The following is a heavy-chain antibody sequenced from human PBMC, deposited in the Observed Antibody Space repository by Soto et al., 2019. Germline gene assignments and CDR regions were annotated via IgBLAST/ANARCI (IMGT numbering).Heavy chain of an antibody. CDR1: GFTFSSYW. CDR2: IKQDGSEK. J-gene: IGHJ4*02. V-gene: IGHV3-7*01. D-gene: IGHD3-10*01. Sequence: EVQLVKSGGGLVQPGGSLRLSCAASGFTFSSYWMSWVRQAPGKGLEWVANIKQDGSEKYYVDSVKGRFTISRDNAKNSLYLQMSSLRAEDTAVYYCARGTYYYGSGSFGVDYWGQGTLVTVSS. CDR3: ARGTYYYGSGSFGVDY.